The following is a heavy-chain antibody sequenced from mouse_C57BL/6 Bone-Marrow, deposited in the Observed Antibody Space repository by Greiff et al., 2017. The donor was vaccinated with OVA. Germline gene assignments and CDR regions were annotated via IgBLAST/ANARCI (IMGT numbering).Heavy chain of an antibody. V-gene: IGHV14-4*01. J-gene: IGHJ2*01. D-gene: IGHD1-1*01. CDR3: TSYGSKGGDWFDY. CDR2: IGPENGDT. Sequence: DVQLVESGAELVRPGASVKLSCTASGFTIKDDSMHWVKQRPEKGLEWIGWIGPENGDTEYAYKFQGQATITVDKSTNTAYLQLSSLTSDEAAVYYGTSYGSKGGDWFDYWGQGTTLTVSS. CDR1: GFTIKDDS.